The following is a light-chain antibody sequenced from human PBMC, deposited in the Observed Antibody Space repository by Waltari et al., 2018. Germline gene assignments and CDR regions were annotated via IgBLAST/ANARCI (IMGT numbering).Light chain of an antibody. CDR1: QSDLYNSDNKNY. V-gene: IGKV4-1*01. CDR2: WAS. J-gene: IGKJ1*01. CDR3: QQYYGTPPRT. Sequence: DIVMTQSPDSLAVSLGERATINCKSSQSDLYNSDNKNYLAWYQQKPGQPPKLRIYWASTRESGVPDRFSGSGSGTDFTLTITSLQAEDVAVYYCQQYYGTPPRTFGQGTKVEIK.